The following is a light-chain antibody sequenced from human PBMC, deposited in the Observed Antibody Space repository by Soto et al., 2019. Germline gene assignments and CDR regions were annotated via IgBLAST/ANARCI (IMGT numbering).Light chain of an antibody. CDR1: QSVSNNY. J-gene: IGKJ1*01. V-gene: IGKV3-20*01. CDR2: GAS. CDR3: QQYGSSPQT. Sequence: EIVLTQSPGTLSLSPGERATLSCRASQSVSNNYLAWYQQKPGQAPRLVIYGASNRATGIPDRFSASGSGTDFTLTISRLEPEDFAVYYCQQYGSSPQTFGQGTNVDI.